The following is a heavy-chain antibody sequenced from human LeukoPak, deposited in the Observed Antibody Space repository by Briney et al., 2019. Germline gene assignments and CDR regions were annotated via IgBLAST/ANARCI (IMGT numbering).Heavy chain of an antibody. CDR3: ARELFGSGGSYY. V-gene: IGHV4-34*01. CDR2: INHSGST. CDR1: GGSFSGYY. Sequence: SETLSLTCAVYGGSFSGYYWSWIRQPPGKGLEWIGEINHSGSTNYNPSLKSRVTISVDTSKNQFSLKLSSVTAADTAVYYCARELFGSGGSYYWGQGTLVTVSS. J-gene: IGHJ4*02. D-gene: IGHD2-15*01.